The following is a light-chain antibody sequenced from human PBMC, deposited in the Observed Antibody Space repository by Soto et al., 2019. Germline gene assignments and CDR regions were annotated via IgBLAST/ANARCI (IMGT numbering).Light chain of an antibody. CDR3: QQYGSSPPT. J-gene: IGKJ1*01. CDR1: QSVSSSY. CDR2: GAS. Sequence: EIVLTQSPGTLSLSPGERATLSCRASQSVSSSYLAWYQQKPDQAPRLLIYGASSRATGIPDRFSGSGSGTDFTRTISRLEPEDFAVYYCQQYGSSPPTFGQGTKVEIK. V-gene: IGKV3-20*01.